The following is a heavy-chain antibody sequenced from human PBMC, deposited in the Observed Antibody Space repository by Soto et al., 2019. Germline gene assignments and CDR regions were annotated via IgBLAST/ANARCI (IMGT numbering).Heavy chain of an antibody. V-gene: IGHV4-31*03. CDR1: GAPISSGGFY. CDR3: AREPISTPRGVTQVDP. CDR2: IYNSGTT. D-gene: IGHD3-10*01. Sequence: QGRLQESGPGLVRPSQTLSLTCNVSGAPISSGGFYWSWIRQHPGKGPEWIGYIYNSGTTFYNPSLGSRVTMSLAAATNHFSLELRSVTVADKAVYYCAREPISTPRGVTQVDPWGQGTQVTVSS. J-gene: IGHJ5*02.